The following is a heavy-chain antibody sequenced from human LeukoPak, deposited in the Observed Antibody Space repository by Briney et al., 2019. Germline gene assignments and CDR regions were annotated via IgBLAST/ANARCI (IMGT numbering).Heavy chain of an antibody. D-gene: IGHD3-16*02. CDR3: ARVIRGRWAYDYVWGSYLWFDP. J-gene: IGHJ5*02. Sequence: KTSETLSLTCAVYGGSFSGYYWSWIRQPPGKGLEWIGEINHSGSTNYNPSLKSRVTISVDTSKNQFSLKLCSVTAADTAVYYCARVIRGRWAYDYVWGSYLWFDPWGQGTLVTVSS. CDR1: GGSFSGYY. V-gene: IGHV4-34*01. CDR2: INHSGST.